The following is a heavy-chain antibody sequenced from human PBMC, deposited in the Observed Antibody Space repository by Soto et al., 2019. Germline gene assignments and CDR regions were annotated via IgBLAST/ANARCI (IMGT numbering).Heavy chain of an antibody. V-gene: IGHV4-31*03. J-gene: IGHJ3*02. CDR3: ARDLSYGHGNAFDI. CDR1: GGSISSGGYY. D-gene: IGHD3-10*01. Sequence: SETLSLTCTVSGGSISSGGYYWSWIRQHPGKGLEWIGYIYYSGSTYYNPSLKSRVTISVDTSKNQFSLKLSSVTAADTAVYYCARDLSYGHGNAFDIWGQGTMVTVSS. CDR2: IYYSGST.